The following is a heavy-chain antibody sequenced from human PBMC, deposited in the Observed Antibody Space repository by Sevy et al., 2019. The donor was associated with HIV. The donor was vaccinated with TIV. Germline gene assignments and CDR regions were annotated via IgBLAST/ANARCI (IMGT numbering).Heavy chain of an antibody. D-gene: IGHD5-18*01. CDR1: GSGFRFDDYA. CDR2: ISWNGFST. J-gene: IGHJ6*02. CDR3: AKDTVPVGYRFDYQYTYYYGMDV. V-gene: IGHV3-9*01. Sequence: GGSPRLSCVASGSGFRFDDYAMNWVRQAPGKGLEWVAGISWNGFSTGYGDSVKGRATISRDNAKNSVYLQMNNLRDEDTALYYCAKDTVPVGYRFDYQYTYYYGMDVWGQGTTVTVSS.